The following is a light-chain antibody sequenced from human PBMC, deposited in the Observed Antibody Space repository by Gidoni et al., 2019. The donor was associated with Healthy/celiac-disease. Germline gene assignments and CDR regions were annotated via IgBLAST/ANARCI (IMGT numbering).Light chain of an antibody. V-gene: IGLV2-14*01. J-gene: IGLJ2*01. CDR2: DVS. CDR3: SSYTSSSPLRV. Sequence: QSALTQPASVSGSPGQSITISCPGPSSDVGGYNYGSWYQPHPGKAPKLMIYDVSNRPSGVSNRFSGSKSGNTASLTISGLQAEDEADYYCSSYTSSSPLRVFGGGTKLTVL. CDR1: SSDVGGYNY.